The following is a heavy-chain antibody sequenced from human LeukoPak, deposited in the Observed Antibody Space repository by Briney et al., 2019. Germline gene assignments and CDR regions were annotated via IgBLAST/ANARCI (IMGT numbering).Heavy chain of an antibody. CDR1: GFTFSSYS. CDR3: AIEGYCSGGTCYTNWFDT. CDR2: ISSSGSTK. Sequence: PGGSLRLSWAASGFTFSSYSMNWVRQAPGKGLEWVSYISSSGSTKYYADSVKGRFTISRDNAQNSLYLQMNSLRDEDTAVYYCAIEGYCSGGTCYTNWFDTWGQGTLVTVSS. J-gene: IGHJ5*02. V-gene: IGHV3-48*02. D-gene: IGHD2-15*01.